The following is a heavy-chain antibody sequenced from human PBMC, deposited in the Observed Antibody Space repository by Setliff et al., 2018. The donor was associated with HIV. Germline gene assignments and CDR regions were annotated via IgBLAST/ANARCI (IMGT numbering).Heavy chain of an antibody. V-gene: IGHV1-46*01. CDR1: GYTFTSYY. Sequence: CTASGYTFTSYYMHWVRQAPGQGLEWMGIINPSSGSTTYAQKFQGRVTMTRDTSTSTVYMELSSLRSEDTAVYYCARDPAPSSSASYFQHWGQGTPVTVSS. J-gene: IGHJ1*01. CDR2: INPSSGST. CDR3: ARDPAPSSSASYFQH. D-gene: IGHD6-6*01.